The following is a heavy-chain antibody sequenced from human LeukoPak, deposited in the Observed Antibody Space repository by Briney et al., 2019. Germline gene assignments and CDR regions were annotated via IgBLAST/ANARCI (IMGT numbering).Heavy chain of an antibody. D-gene: IGHD3/OR15-3a*01. J-gene: IGHJ4*02. CDR3: AKDTRTGYYNPLFDY. V-gene: IGHV3-9*01. CDR1: GFTFDDYA. Sequence: GGSLRLSCAASGFTFDDYAMRWVRHAPGKGLEWVSGIIWNSGSIGYADSVKGRFTISRDNAKNSLYLQMNSLRAEDTALYYCAKDTRTGYYNPLFDYWGQGTLVTVSS. CDR2: IIWNSGSI.